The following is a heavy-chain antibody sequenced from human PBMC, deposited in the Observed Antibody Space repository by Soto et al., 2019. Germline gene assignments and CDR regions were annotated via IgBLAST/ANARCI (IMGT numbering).Heavy chain of an antibody. D-gene: IGHD2-2*01. Sequence: LRLSCAASGFTFSSYAMSWVRQAPGKGLEWVSAISGSGGSTYYADSVKGRFTISRDNSKNTLYLQMNSLRAEDTAVYYCAKTKNLYCSSTSCYGYYFDYWGQGTLVTVSS. J-gene: IGHJ4*02. CDR1: GFTFSSYA. CDR2: ISGSGGST. V-gene: IGHV3-23*01. CDR3: AKTKNLYCSSTSCYGYYFDY.